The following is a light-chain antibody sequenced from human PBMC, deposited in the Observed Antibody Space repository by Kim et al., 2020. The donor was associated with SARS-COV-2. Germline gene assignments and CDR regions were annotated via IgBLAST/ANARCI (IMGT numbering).Light chain of an antibody. CDR3: QQYHNYYA. J-gene: IGKJ2*01. Sequence: LSVSPGERAPLSCRASQTVTGRLAWYQQKSGQAPRLVMYDVSTRASGIPARFSGSGSGTEFTLTISSLESEDFAVYYCQQYHNYYAFGQGTKVEI. V-gene: IGKV3-15*01. CDR2: DVS. CDR1: QTVTGR.